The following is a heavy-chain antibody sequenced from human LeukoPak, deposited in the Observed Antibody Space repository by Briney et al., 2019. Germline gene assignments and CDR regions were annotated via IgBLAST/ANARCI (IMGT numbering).Heavy chain of an antibody. Sequence: GRSLRLSCAASGFAFSRYAIHWVRQAPGKGLEWVAVISYDGSNKYYADSVKGRFTISRDNSKNTLYLQMNSLRAEDTAVYYCARGRYYGSGSSLDYWGQGTLVTVSS. CDR3: ARGRYYGSGSSLDY. V-gene: IGHV3-30-3*01. J-gene: IGHJ4*02. CDR2: ISYDGSNK. CDR1: GFAFSRYA. D-gene: IGHD3-10*01.